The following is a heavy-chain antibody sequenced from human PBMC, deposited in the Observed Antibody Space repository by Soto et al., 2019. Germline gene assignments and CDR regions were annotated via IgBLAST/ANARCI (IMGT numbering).Heavy chain of an antibody. V-gene: IGHV1-2*02. J-gene: IGHJ6*02. CDR1: GYTFTGYY. D-gene: IGHD1-1*01. Sequence: ASVKVSCKASGYTFTGYYMHWVRQAPGQGLEWTGWINPNSGGTNYAQKFQGRVTMTRDTSISTAYMELSRLRSDDTAVYYCARERERRSYYYYYGMDVWGQGATVTVSS. CDR3: ARERERRSYYYYYGMDV. CDR2: INPNSGGT.